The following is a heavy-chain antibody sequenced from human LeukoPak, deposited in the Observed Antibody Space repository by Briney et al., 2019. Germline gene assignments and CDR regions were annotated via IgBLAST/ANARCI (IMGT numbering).Heavy chain of an antibody. CDR1: GGSFSGYY. J-gene: IGHJ4*02. D-gene: IGHD2-2*01. Sequence: SETLSLTCAVYGGSFSGYYWSWIRQPPGKGLEWIGEINHSGSTNYNPSLKSRVTISVDTSKNQFSLKLGSVTAADTAVYYCASVFRPPYCSSTSCSDYWGQGTLVTVSS. CDR2: INHSGST. CDR3: ASVFRPPYCSSTSCSDY. V-gene: IGHV4-34*01.